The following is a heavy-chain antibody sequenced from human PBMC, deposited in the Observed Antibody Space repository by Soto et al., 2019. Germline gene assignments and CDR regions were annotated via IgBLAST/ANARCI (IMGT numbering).Heavy chain of an antibody. CDR3: ARRRIIGGNFDY. CDR1: GGSISSGGYS. J-gene: IGHJ4*02. D-gene: IGHD3-16*01. CDR2: IYHSGST. Sequence: SETLSLTCAVSGGSISSGGYSCNWIRQPPGKGLEWIGYIYHSGSTYYNPSLKSRVTISVDRSKNQFSLKLSSVTAADTAVYYCARRRIIGGNFDYWGQGTLVTVSS. V-gene: IGHV4-30-2*01.